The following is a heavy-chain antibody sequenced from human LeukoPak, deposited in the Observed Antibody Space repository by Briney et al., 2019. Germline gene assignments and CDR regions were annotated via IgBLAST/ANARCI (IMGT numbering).Heavy chain of an antibody. V-gene: IGHV1-69*13. CDR3: AREGDRVRYYYYGMDV. CDR1: GGTFSSYA. J-gene: IGHJ6*02. D-gene: IGHD3-10*01. Sequence: GASVKVSCKASGGTFSSYAISWVRQAPGQGLEWMGGIIPIFGTANYAQKFQGRVTITADESTSTAYMKLSSLRSEDTAVYYCAREGDRVRYYYYGMDVWGQGTTVTVSS. CDR2: IIPIFGTA.